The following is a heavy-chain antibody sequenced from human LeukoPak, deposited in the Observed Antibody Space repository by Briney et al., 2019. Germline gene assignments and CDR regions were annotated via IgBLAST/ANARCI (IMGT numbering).Heavy chain of an antibody. CDR3: AAKAARTNRSTNYYFDY. D-gene: IGHD6-6*01. Sequence: ASVKVSCKASGFTFTSSAMRWVRQARGQRLEWIGWIVVGSGNTNYAQKFQERVTITRDMSTSTAYMELSSLRSEDTAVYYCAAKAARTNRSTNYYFDYWGQGTLVTVSS. V-gene: IGHV1-58*02. CDR2: IVVGSGNT. J-gene: IGHJ4*02. CDR1: GFTFTSSA.